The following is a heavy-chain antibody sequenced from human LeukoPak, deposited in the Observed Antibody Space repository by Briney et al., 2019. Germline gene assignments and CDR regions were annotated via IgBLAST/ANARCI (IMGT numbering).Heavy chain of an antibody. J-gene: IGHJ4*02. CDR1: GYTFTSYG. CDR2: ISGYNGNT. Sequence: GASVKVSCKASGYTFTSYGISWVRQAPGQGLEWMGWISGYNGNTNYAQNLQGRVTMTTDTSTSTVYMEPRRLRSDDTAVYYCAREQSSGFDYWGQGTLVTVSS. D-gene: IGHD3-22*01. CDR3: AREQSSGFDY. V-gene: IGHV1-18*01.